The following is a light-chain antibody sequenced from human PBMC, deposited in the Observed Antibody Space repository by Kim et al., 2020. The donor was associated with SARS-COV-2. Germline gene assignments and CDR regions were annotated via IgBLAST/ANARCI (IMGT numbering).Light chain of an antibody. CDR2: GAS. CDR3: QQTYTTPIT. V-gene: IGKV1-39*01. Sequence: ASGGERVTITCRASQTIRTSLNWYQQKPENAPTLLIYGASTVRSGVPSRFSGSGSGTDFTLTISSLQPEDFATYYCQQTYTTPITFGQGTRLEIK. J-gene: IGKJ5*01. CDR1: QTIRTS.